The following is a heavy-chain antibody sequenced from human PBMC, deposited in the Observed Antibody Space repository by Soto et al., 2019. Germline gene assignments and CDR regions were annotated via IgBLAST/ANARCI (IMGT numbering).Heavy chain of an antibody. Sequence: SETLSLTCAVSVYSISSGYYWGWIRQPPGKGLEWIGSIYHRGSTYYIPSLKSRVTISVDTSKNQFSLKLSSVTAAYTAVYYCASLVYYGSGSYRGTNFDYWGQGTLVNVSS. CDR2: IYHRGST. CDR3: ASLVYYGSGSYRGTNFDY. CDR1: VYSISSGYY. D-gene: IGHD3-10*01. V-gene: IGHV4-38-2*01. J-gene: IGHJ4*02.